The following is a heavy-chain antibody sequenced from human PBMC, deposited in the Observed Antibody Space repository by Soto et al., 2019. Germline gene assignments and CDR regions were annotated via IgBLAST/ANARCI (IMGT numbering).Heavy chain of an antibody. J-gene: IGHJ6*02. D-gene: IGHD3-22*01. CDR2: ISGSGAST. CDR1: EFTFSLYV. CDR3: ARGGHDVWGTGAHYYSLDV. V-gene: IGHV3-23*01. Sequence: PGGSLRLSCVGSEFTFSLYVIGWVRQAPGKGPEWVSFISGSGASTYYADSVKGRFAISRDNSKNTVYLQMNNLRPEDTAIYSCARGGHDVWGTGAHYYSLDVWGPGTTGTVS.